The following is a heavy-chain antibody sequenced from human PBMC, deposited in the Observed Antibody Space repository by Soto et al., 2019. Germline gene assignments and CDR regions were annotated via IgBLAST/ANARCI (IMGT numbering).Heavy chain of an antibody. J-gene: IGHJ6*03. CDR1: GFTFGSYA. CDR2: ISGSGGST. V-gene: IGHV3-23*01. CDR3: AKDRTYYYYYMDV. Sequence: PGGSLRLSCAASGFTFGSYAVSWVRQAPGKGLEWVSAISGSGGSTYYADSVKGRFTISRDNSKNTLYLQMNSLRAEDTAVYYCAKDRTYYYYYMDVWGKGTTVTVSS.